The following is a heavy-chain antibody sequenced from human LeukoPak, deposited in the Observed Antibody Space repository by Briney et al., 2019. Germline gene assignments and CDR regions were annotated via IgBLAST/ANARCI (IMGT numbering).Heavy chain of an antibody. CDR2: ISYDGSNK. D-gene: IGHD3-10*01. CDR3: AKAPPLVLLWFGESPPFDY. J-gene: IGHJ4*02. CDR1: GFTFSSYG. Sequence: GGSLRLSCAASGFTFSSYGMHWVRQAPGKGLEWVAVISYDGSNKYYADSVKGRFTISRDNSKNTLYLQMNSLRAEDTAVYYCAKAPPLVLLWFGESPPFDYWGQGTLVTVSS. V-gene: IGHV3-30*18.